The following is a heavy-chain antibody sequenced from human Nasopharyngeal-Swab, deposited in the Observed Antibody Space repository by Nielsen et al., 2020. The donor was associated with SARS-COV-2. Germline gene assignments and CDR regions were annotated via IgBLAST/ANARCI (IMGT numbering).Heavy chain of an antibody. CDR2: ISSSGSTI. CDR3: ARDAGGAWIQLWTDYYYYGMDV. CDR1: GFTFSSYE. J-gene: IGHJ6*02. V-gene: IGHV3-48*03. D-gene: IGHD5-18*01. Sequence: GESLKISCAASGFTFSSYEMNWVRQAPGKGLEWVSYISSSGSTIYYADSVKGRFTISRDNAKNSLYLQMNSLRDEDTAVYYCARDAGGAWIQLWTDYYYYGMDVWGQGTTVTVSS.